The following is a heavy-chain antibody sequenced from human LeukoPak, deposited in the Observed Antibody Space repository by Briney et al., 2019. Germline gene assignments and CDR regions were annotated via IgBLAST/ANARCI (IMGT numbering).Heavy chain of an antibody. CDR3: ARGGSYSPFDY. CDR1: GFTFSTYT. CDR2: ISYDGSDK. D-gene: IGHD1-26*01. V-gene: IGHV3-30*04. J-gene: IGHJ4*02. Sequence: GGSLRLSCAASGFTFSTYTMHWVRQAPGKGLDWVTVISYDGSDKYYADSEKGRFTISRDNSKNTLYLQINSLRAEDTAVYYCARGGSYSPFDYWGQGTLVTVSS.